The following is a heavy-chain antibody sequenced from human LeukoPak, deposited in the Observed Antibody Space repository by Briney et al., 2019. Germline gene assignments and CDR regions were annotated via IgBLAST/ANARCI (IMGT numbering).Heavy chain of an antibody. Sequence: RASVKVSCKASGCTFSSYAISWVRQAPGQGLEWMGGIIPIFGTANYAQKFQGRVTITADESTSTAYMELSSLRSEDTAVYYCARDRYSSAYGMDVWGQGTTVTVSS. V-gene: IGHV1-69*01. CDR2: IIPIFGTA. D-gene: IGHD6-25*01. CDR1: GCTFSSYA. J-gene: IGHJ6*02. CDR3: ARDRYSSAYGMDV.